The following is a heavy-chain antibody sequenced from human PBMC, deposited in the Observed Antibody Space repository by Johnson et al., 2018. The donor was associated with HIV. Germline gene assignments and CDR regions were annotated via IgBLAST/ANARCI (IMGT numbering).Heavy chain of an antibody. V-gene: IGHV3-30*14. CDR1: GFTFSDYA. CDR3: ARGGGSFDAGDAFDT. J-gene: IGHJ3*02. Sequence: QVQLVESGGGLGKPGGSLRLSCAGSGFTFSDYAIHWVRQAPGKGLEWVADITASGGTTYYADSVKGRFTVSSDDSKNTLYLQMNSLRAEATAVYYCARGGGSFDAGDAFDTWGQGTMVTVSS. D-gene: IGHD1-26*01. CDR2: ITASGGTT.